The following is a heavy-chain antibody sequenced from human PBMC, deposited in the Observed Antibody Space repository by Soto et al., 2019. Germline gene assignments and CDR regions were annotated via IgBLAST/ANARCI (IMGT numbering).Heavy chain of an antibody. Sequence: LRLSFAASGFTVGSNYMRWVRQAPGKLLEWVSAIYSGGSTYYADSVKGRFTISRDNSKNTLYLQMNSLRAEDTAVYYCARDIAVTLGHAAFDILGQGTMVIVS. CDR1: GFTVGSNY. V-gene: IGHV3-53*01. D-gene: IGHD2-21*01. CDR3: ARDIAVTLGHAAFDI. CDR2: IYSGGST. J-gene: IGHJ3*02.